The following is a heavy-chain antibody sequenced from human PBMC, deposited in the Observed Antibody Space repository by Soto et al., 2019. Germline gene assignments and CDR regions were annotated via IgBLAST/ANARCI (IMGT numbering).Heavy chain of an antibody. CDR3: ARRNYSYSYMDV. J-gene: IGHJ6*03. V-gene: IGHV4-59*01. CDR2: IYYSGST. Sequence: PSETLSLTCAASGGSISSYYWSWIRQPPGKGLEWIGYIYYSGSTNYNPSLKSRVTISVDTSKNQFSLKLSSVTAADTAVYYCARRNYSYSYMDVWGKGTTVTVSS. CDR1: GGSISSYY.